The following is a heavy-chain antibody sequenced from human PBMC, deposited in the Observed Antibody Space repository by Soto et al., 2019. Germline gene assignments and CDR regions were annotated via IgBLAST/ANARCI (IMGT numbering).Heavy chain of an antibody. V-gene: IGHV3-48*02. CDR1: GFTFSNYT. D-gene: IGHD4-17*01. CDR3: GREGGVYGGHFDY. J-gene: IGHJ4*02. CDR2: ISSSSSTI. Sequence: EVQLVESGGGLVQPGGSLRLSCAASGFTFSNYTMNWVRQAPGKGLEWVSYISSSSSTIYYADSVKGRFTISRDNAKNSLSLQMNSPRDEDTAVYYCGREGGVYGGHFDYWGQGTLVTVSS.